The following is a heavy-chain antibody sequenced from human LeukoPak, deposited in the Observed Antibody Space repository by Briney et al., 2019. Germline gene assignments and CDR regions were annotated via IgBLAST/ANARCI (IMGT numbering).Heavy chain of an antibody. D-gene: IGHD3-16*01. Sequence: GASVKVSCKASGYTFTSYDINWVRQATGQGLEWMGWMNPNSGNTGYAQKFQGRVTMTRNTSISTAYMELSSLRSEDTAVYYCARGLRYYDYVPYWGQGTLVTVSS. V-gene: IGHV1-8*01. CDR2: MNPNSGNT. J-gene: IGHJ4*02. CDR1: GYTFTSYD. CDR3: ARGLRYYDYVPY.